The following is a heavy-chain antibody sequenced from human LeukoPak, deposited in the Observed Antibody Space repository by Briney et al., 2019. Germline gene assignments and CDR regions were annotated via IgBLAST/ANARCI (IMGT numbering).Heavy chain of an antibody. V-gene: IGHV1-69*13. D-gene: IGHD3-22*01. CDR1: GGTFSSYA. Sequence: ASVKVPCKASGGTFSSYAISWVRQAPGQGLEWMGGIIPIFGTANYAQKFQGRVTITADESTSTAYMELSSLRSEDAAVYYCARSTAITMIVVDPWGQGTLVTVSS. CDR2: IIPIFGTA. J-gene: IGHJ5*02. CDR3: ARSTAITMIVVDP.